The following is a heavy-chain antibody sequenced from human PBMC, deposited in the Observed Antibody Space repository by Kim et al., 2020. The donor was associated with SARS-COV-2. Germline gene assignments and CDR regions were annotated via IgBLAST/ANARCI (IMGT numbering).Heavy chain of an antibody. CDR3: AKSIRGVIEYYYYGMDV. Sequence: SVKGRFTISRGSSKNTVDLQMNSLRAEDTAVYYCAKSIRGVIEYYYYGMDVWGKGTTVTVSS. V-gene: IGHV3-23*01. J-gene: IGHJ6*04. D-gene: IGHD3-10*01.